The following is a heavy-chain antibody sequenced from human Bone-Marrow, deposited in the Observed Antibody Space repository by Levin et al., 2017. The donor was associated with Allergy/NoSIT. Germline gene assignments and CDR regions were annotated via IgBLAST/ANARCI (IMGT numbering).Heavy chain of an antibody. CDR1: GFTFSDHY. CDR2: TSSSGSAM. Sequence: TGGSLRLSCAVSGFTFSDHYMSWIRQAPGKGLEWVSYTSSSGSAMYYADSVKGRFTISRDNAKNSLFLQMNSLRAEDTAVYYCARGGRGYCSSSSCFDYWGQGTLVTVSS. J-gene: IGHJ4*02. V-gene: IGHV3-11*01. CDR3: ARGGRGYCSSSSCFDY. D-gene: IGHD2-2*01.